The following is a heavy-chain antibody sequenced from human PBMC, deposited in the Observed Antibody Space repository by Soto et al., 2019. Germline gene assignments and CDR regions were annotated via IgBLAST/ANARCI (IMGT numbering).Heavy chain of an antibody. CDR3: ESRPYEDTYYEVFDY. D-gene: IGHD3-3*01. CDR2: IKQDGIEK. V-gene: IGHV3-7*03. CDR1: GFTFSSHW. J-gene: IGHJ4*02. Sequence: GGSLRLSCVGSGFTFSSHWMTWVRQSAGKGPEWVANIKQDGIEKQYVDSVKDRFIISRDNAKNSLFLQMNSLRAEDTAVYYCESRPYEDTYYEVFDYWGQGALVTVYS.